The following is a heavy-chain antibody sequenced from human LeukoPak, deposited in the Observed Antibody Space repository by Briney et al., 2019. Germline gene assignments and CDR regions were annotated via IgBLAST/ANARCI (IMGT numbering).Heavy chain of an antibody. D-gene: IGHD3-22*01. J-gene: IGHJ4*02. CDR3: AGGGDPGLYYYDSSGYPDC. Sequence: KSSETLSLTCTVSGGSISSYYGSRIRQPAGKGLEWIGRIYTSGSTNYNPSLKSRVTMSVDTSKNQFSLKPSSVTAADTAVYYCAGGGDPGLYYYDSSGYPDCWGQGTLVTVSS. CDR1: GGSISSYY. V-gene: IGHV4-4*07. CDR2: IYTSGST.